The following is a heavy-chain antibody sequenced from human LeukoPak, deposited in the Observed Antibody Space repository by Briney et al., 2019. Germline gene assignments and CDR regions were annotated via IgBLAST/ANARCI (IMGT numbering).Heavy chain of an antibody. V-gene: IGHV2-70*01. CDR1: GFSLSTGGMC. D-gene: IGHD3-22*01. Sequence: SGPTLLNPPLPLTLTCTFSGFSLSTGGMCVSWIRQPPGKALEWLALIDWDEDKYYITSLKTRPTISQETTKNHVVLTKTNMDPVDTATYYCARTRYYDSSGYYYGNFDYWGQGTLVTVSS. CDR2: IDWDEDK. CDR3: ARTRYYDSSGYYYGNFDY. J-gene: IGHJ4*02.